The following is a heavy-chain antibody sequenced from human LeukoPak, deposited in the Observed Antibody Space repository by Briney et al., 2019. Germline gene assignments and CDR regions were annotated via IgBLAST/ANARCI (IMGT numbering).Heavy chain of an antibody. CDR1: GGSISSYY. CDR3: ARDRAGTTFYYYYYMDV. CDR2: IYTSGST. D-gene: IGHD1-7*01. Sequence: SETLSLTCTVSGGSISSYYWSWIRQPAGKGLEWIGRIYTSGSTNYNPSLKSRVTMSVDTSKNQFSLELSSVTAADTAVYYCARDRAGTTFYYYYYMDVWGKGTTVTVSS. J-gene: IGHJ6*03. V-gene: IGHV4-4*07.